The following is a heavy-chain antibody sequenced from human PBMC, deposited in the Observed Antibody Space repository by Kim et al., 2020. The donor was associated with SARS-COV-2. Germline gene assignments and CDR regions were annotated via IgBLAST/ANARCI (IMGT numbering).Heavy chain of an antibody. CDR1: GGSISSSSYY. CDR3: AKHGRGSIVLVVYAAYFDY. D-gene: IGHD2-8*02. Sequence: SETLSLTCTVSGGSISSSSYYWGWIRQPPGKGLEWLGSIYYSGSTYYNPSLKSRVTISVDTSKNQFSLKLSSVTAADTAVYYCAKHGRGSIVLVVYAAYFDYWGQGTLVTVSS. CDR2: IYYSGST. J-gene: IGHJ4*02. V-gene: IGHV4-39*01.